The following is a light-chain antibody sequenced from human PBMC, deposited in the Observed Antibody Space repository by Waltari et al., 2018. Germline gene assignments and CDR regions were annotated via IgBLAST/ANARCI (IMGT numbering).Light chain of an antibody. CDR1: TSNIGHNY. V-gene: IGLV1-51*02. Sequence: QSVLTQPPSVSAAPGQKVTISCSGSTSNIGHNYVSWYQQLPGAAPKVFIYETEKRPSGIPDRFSGSKSGTSASLGITGLQTGDEAAYYCGTWDNNQSALVFGGGTKLTVL. CDR2: ETE. CDR3: GTWDNNQSALV. J-gene: IGLJ2*01.